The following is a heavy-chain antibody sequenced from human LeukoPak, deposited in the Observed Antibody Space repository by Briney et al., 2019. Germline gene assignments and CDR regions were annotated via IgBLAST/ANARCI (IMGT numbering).Heavy chain of an antibody. CDR3: AKVHDYGDCFDY. J-gene: IGHJ4*02. CDR1: GFTFSSYG. V-gene: IGHV3-30*18. Sequence: GGSLRLSCAASGFTFSSYGMHWVRQAPGKGLEWVAVISYDGSNKYYADSVKGRFTISRDNSKNTLYLQMNSLRAEDTAVYYCAKVHDYGDCFDYWGQGTLVTVSS. D-gene: IGHD4-17*01. CDR2: ISYDGSNK.